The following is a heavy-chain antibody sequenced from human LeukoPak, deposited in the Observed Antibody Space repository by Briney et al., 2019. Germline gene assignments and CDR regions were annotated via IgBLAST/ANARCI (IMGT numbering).Heavy chain of an antibody. V-gene: IGHV1-3*01. CDR1: GYTFTSYA. D-gene: IGHD2-2*01. CDR2: INAGNGNT. CDR3: AREDIVVVPAASRLYYYYGMDV. Sequence: GASVKVSCKASGYTFTSYAMHWVRQAPGQRLEWMGWINAGNGNTKYSQKFQGRVTITRDTSASTAYMELSSLRSEDTAVYYCAREDIVVVPAASRLYYYYGMDVWGQGTTVTVSS. J-gene: IGHJ6*02.